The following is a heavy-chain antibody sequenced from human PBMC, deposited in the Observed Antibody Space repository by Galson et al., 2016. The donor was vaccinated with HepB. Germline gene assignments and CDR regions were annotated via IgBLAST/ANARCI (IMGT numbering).Heavy chain of an antibody. J-gene: IGHJ6*02. Sequence: LSLTCTVSGGSISSGGFYWSWLRQLPGKGLEWIGYIFYSGTTHYNPSLKSRITISVDTSKNQFSLRLNSVTDADTAVYYCARDPGSGGIGVDVWGQGTTVTVS. D-gene: IGHD3-10*01. CDR1: GGSISSGGFY. CDR2: IFYSGTT. V-gene: IGHV4-31*03. CDR3: ARDPGSGGIGVDV.